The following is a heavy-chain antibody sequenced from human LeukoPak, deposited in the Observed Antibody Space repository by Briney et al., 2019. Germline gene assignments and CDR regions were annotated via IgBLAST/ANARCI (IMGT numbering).Heavy chain of an antibody. Sequence: PGGSLRLSCAAPGFTFSDYYMSWIRQAPGKGLEWVSYISSSGSTIYYADSVKGRFTISRDNAKNSLYPQMNSLRAEDTAVYYCASYGETPRFGELSRDYWGQGTLVTVSS. J-gene: IGHJ4*02. CDR3: ASYGETPRFGELSRDY. CDR1: GFTFSDYY. CDR2: ISSSGSTI. V-gene: IGHV3-11*04. D-gene: IGHD3-10*01.